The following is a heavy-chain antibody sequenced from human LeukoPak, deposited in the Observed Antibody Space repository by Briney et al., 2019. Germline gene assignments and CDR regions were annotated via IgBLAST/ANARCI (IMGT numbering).Heavy chain of an antibody. CDR2: IKPNSGDT. CDR3: ARARGYSYGYDY. J-gene: IGHJ4*02. D-gene: IGHD5-18*01. Sequence: ASVRVSCKASGYTFTGYYMHWVRQAPGQGLEWMGWIKPNSGDTNYAQKYQGRVTMTRDTSISTAYIELSRLRSDDTAVYYCARARGYSYGYDYWGPGTLVTVSS. V-gene: IGHV1-2*02. CDR1: GYTFTGYY.